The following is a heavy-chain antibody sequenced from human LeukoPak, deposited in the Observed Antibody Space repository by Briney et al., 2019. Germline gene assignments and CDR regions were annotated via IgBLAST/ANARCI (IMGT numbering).Heavy chain of an antibody. Sequence: GASVKVSCKASGYIFTGYYMHWVRQAPGQGLEWMGWTNPDSGGTSYAQKFQGRVTMTRDTSISTAYMELSRLRSDDTAVYYCARVAAAGTGNYWGQGTLVTVSS. J-gene: IGHJ4*02. CDR1: GYIFTGYY. CDR3: ARVAAAGTGNY. CDR2: TNPDSGGT. V-gene: IGHV1-2*02. D-gene: IGHD6-13*01.